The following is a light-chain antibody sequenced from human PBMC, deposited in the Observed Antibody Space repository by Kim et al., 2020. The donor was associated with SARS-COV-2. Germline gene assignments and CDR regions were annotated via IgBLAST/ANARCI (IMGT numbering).Light chain of an antibody. CDR3: NSRDSSGNHHYV. CDR1: SLRSYY. CDR2: GKK. V-gene: IGLV3-19*01. Sequence: LGQTVRITCQGDSLRSYYASWYQQKPGQAPVLVIYGKKNRPPGIPDRFSGSSSGNTASLTITGAQAEDEADYYCNSRDSSGNHHYVFGTGTKVTVL. J-gene: IGLJ1*01.